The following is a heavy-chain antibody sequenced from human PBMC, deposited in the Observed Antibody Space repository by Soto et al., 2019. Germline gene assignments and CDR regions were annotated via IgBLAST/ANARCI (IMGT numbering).Heavy chain of an antibody. J-gene: IGHJ5*02. CDR1: GFSLSTSGVG. Sequence: QITLKESGPTLVKPTQTLTLTCTFSGFSLSTSGVGVGWIRQPPGKALEWLALIYWDDDKRYSPSLKSRLTITKDTSKNQVVLTMTNMDPVDTATYYYAHRDDSSGYYPNWFDPWGQGTLVTVSS. D-gene: IGHD3-22*01. V-gene: IGHV2-5*02. CDR3: AHRDDSSGYYPNWFDP. CDR2: IYWDDDK.